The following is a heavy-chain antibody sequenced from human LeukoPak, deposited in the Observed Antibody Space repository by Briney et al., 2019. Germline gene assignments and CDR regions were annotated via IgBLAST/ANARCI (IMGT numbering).Heavy chain of an antibody. CDR2: IRSNGGIT. CDR3: ARDVGGYCSGGSCYWGWLDP. J-gene: IGHJ5*02. Sequence: GGSLRLSCAASGFTFSNYAMHWVRQAPGKGLEYVSAIRSNGGITYYANSVKGRFTISRDNSENTLYLQLGSLRPEDMAVYYCARDVGGYCSGGSCYWGWLDPWGQGTLVTVSS. V-gene: IGHV3-64*01. CDR1: GFTFSNYA. D-gene: IGHD2-15*01.